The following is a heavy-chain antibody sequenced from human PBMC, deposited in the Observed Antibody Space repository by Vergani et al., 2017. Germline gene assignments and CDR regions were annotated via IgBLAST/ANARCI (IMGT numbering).Heavy chain of an antibody. V-gene: IGHV5-10-1*03. D-gene: IGHD1-26*01. J-gene: IGHJ3*02. CDR2: IDPSDSYT. Sequence: EVQLVPSGAEVKKPGESLRISCKGSGYSFTRYWISWVRQMPGKGLEWMGRIDPSDSYTNYSPSFQGHVTISVDKSISTAYLQWSSLKDSDTAMYYCARPGIVGATTAFDMWGQGTMVTVSS. CDR1: GYSFTRYW. CDR3: ARPGIVGATTAFDM.